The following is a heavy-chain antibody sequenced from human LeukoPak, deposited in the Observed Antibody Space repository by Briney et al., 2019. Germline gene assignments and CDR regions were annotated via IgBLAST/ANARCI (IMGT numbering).Heavy chain of an antibody. D-gene: IGHD5-24*01. J-gene: IGHJ4*02. Sequence: ASVKVSFKASGGTFSSYALIWVRQAPGQGREWVGTIIPIVDIANYEQKFEGRVTITADKSTRTAYMEMSSLRSEDTAVYYCARDGEMATIYFDYWGQGTLVTVSS. CDR2: IIPIVDIA. CDR1: GGTFSSYA. CDR3: ARDGEMATIYFDY. V-gene: IGHV1-69*04.